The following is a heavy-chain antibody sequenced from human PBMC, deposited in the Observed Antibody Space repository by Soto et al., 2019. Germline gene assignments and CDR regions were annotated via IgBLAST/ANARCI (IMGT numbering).Heavy chain of an antibody. D-gene: IGHD3-3*01. V-gene: IGHV1-69*01. Sequence: QVQLVQSGAEVKTPGSSVKVSCKASVGTFRGYGISWVRQAPGQGLEWMGGVIPILASTYYAQDFQGRITITADESTSTVYMELRRLRSDDTAVYYCARGAGIFGVVAVDYWGQGTLVTVSS. CDR1: VGTFRGYG. CDR3: ARGAGIFGVVAVDY. J-gene: IGHJ4*02. CDR2: VIPILAST.